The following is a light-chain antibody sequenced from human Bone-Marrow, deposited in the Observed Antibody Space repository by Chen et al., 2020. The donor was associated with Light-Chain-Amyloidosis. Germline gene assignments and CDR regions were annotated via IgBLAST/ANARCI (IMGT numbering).Light chain of an antibody. J-gene: IGLJ2*01. CDR2: RDT. V-gene: IGLV3-25*03. CDR3: QSADSSGTYEVI. Sequence: SYELTQPPSVSVSPGQTARITCSGDDLPTKYAYWYQQKPGQAPVLVIHRDTERPSGISERFAGSSSGRTATVTISGVQAADEADYHCQSADSSGTYEVIFGGGTKLTVL. CDR1: DLPTKY.